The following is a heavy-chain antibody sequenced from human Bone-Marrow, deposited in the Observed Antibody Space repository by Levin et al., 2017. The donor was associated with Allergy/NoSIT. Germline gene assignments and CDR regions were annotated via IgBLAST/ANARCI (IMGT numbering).Heavy chain of an antibody. CDR2: MNPNSGNT. Sequence: GESLKISCKASGYTFTSYDINWVRQATGQGLEWMGWMNPNSGNTGYAQKFQGRVTMTRNTSISTAYMELSSLRSEDTAVYYCARGYSRSLIYYGMDVWGQGTTVTVSS. J-gene: IGHJ6*02. D-gene: IGHD6-13*01. V-gene: IGHV1-8*01. CDR1: GYTFTSYD. CDR3: ARGYSRSLIYYGMDV.